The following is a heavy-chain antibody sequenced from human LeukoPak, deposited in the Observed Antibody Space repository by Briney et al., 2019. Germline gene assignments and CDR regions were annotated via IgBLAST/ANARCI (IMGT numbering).Heavy chain of an antibody. D-gene: IGHD3-10*01. CDR3: TRHHITMVRGVIIDY. V-gene: IGHV3-73*01. CDR2: IRSKANSYAT. Sequence: GGSLRLSCAASGFTFSGSAMHWVRQASGKGLEWVGRIRSKANSYATAYAASVKGRFTISRDDSKNTAYLQMNSLKTEDTAVYYCTRHHITMVRGVIIDYWGQGTLVTVSS. J-gene: IGHJ4*02. CDR1: GFTFSGSA.